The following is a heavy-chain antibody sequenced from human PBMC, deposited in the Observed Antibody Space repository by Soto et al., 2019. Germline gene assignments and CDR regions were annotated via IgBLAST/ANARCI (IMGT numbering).Heavy chain of an antibody. V-gene: IGHV4-31*03. CDR2: IYYSGST. D-gene: IGHD3-22*01. CDR3: ARDTPYDSSGYYSLAFDI. Sequence: QVQLQESGPGLVKPSQTLSLTCTVSGGSISSGGYYWSWIRQHPGKGLEWCGYIYYSGSTYYNPSTKSRVTISVETSKNQFSLKLSSVTAADTAVYYCARDTPYDSSGYYSLAFDIWGQGTMVTVSS. CDR1: GGSISSGGYY. J-gene: IGHJ3*02.